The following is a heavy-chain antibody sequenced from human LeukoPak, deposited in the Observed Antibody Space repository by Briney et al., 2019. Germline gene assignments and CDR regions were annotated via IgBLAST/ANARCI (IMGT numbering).Heavy chain of an antibody. CDR3: ARDLGGPYSSFPNWFDP. CDR1: GGTFSSYA. CDR2: IIPIFGTA. Sequence: SVKVSCKASGGTFSSYAISWVRQAPGQGLEWMGGIIPIFGTANYAQKFQGRVTITTDESTSTAYMGLSSLRSEDTAVYYCARDLGGPYSSFPNWFDPWGQGTLVTVSS. D-gene: IGHD6-6*01. V-gene: IGHV1-69*05. J-gene: IGHJ5*02.